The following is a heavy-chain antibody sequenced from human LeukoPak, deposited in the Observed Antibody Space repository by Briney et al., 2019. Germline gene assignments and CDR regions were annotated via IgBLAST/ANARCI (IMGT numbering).Heavy chain of an antibody. D-gene: IGHD3-22*01. CDR2: IYYSGST. CDR1: GGSVSSGSYY. V-gene: IGHV4-61*01. Sequence: PSETLSHTCTVSGGSVSSGSYYWSWIRQPPGKGLEWIGYIYYSGSTNYNPSLKSRVTISVDTSKSQFSLKLSSVTAADTAVYYCAREVWYYDNSGHYFDDWGKGALVTVSS. J-gene: IGHJ4*02. CDR3: AREVWYYDNSGHYFDD.